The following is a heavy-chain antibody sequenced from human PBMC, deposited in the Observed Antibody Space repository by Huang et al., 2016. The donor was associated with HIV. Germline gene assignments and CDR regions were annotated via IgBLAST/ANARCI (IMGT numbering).Heavy chain of an antibody. CDR1: GFTFRNHW. V-gene: IGHV3-74*01. CDR2: INSDGRDT. Sequence: EVQLVESGGGLVQPGGSLRLSCAASGFTFRNHWMHWVRQAPGKGREWCSRINSDGRDTSHADSVKGRFTISRDNAQNTVHLHMNSLRAEDTAVYFCAKNPSITAVDSDYYYYYMDVWGKGTTVTVS. J-gene: IGHJ6*03. CDR3: AKNPSITAVDSDYYYYYMDV. D-gene: IGHD6-13*01.